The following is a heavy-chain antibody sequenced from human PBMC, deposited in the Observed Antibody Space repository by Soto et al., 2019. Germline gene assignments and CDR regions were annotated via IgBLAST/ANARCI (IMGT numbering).Heavy chain of an antibody. V-gene: IGHV3-30-3*01. D-gene: IGHD4-17*01. CDR1: GFTFSSYA. Sequence: QVQLVESGGGVVQSGRSLRLSCAASGFTFSSYAMHWVRQAPGQGLEWVAVISYDGSNKYYADSVKGRFTISRDNSKNTLYLQMNSLRAEDTAVYYCARDSDDYGDYYDYYYGMDVWGQGTTVTVSS. CDR2: ISYDGSNK. J-gene: IGHJ6*02. CDR3: ARDSDDYGDYYDYYYGMDV.